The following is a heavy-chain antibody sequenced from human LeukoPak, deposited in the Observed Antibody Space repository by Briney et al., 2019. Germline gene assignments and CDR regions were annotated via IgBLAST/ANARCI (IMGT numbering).Heavy chain of an antibody. Sequence: RRRSPRHSCTASGFTFGDYLMSWVCQAPGKGLECVGFIRSKAFGGTTEYAASVKGRFTISRDDSKSIAYLQMNSLGTEDTAIYYCARDVDCSIWSASDHWGQGTLVTVSS. CDR1: GFTFGDYL. CDR3: ARDVDCSIWSASDH. J-gene: IGHJ4*02. CDR2: IRSKAFGGTT. V-gene: IGHV3-49*04. D-gene: IGHD6-13*01.